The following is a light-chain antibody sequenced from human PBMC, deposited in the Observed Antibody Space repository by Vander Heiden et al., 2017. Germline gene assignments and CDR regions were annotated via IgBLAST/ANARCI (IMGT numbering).Light chain of an antibody. Sequence: EIVMTQSPATLSVSPGERATLPCRASKSVSSNLAWYQQNPSQAPRLLIYGASTSATCIPARFSGSGSGTEFTLNISSLLSEDFAVYYWQQYNNWPPWTFGQGTKVEIK. V-gene: IGKV3-15*01. CDR2: GAS. J-gene: IGKJ1*01. CDR1: KSVSSN. CDR3: QQYNNWPPWT.